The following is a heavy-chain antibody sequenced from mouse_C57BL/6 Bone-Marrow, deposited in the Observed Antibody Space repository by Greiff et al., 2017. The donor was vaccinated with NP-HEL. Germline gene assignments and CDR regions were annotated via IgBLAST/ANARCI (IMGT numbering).Heavy chain of an antibody. V-gene: IGHV1-82*01. CDR3: ERRCYDYDMDD. D-gene: IGHD2-4*01. J-gene: IGHJ2*01. CDR1: GYAFSSSW. Sequence: VQLQQSGPELVKPGASVKISCKASGYAFSSSWMNWVKQRPGKGLEWIGRIYPGDGDTNYNGKVKGKATLTADKSSSTAYMQLSSLTSEDTAVYFCERRCYDYDMDDWGQGTTLTVSS. CDR2: IYPGDGDT.